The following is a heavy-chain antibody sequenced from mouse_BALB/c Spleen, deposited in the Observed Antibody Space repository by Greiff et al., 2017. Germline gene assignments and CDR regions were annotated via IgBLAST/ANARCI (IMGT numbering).Heavy chain of an antibody. CDR3: AREYDGYPAWFAY. V-gene: IGHV3-2*02. CDR1: GYSITSDYA. Sequence: EVQRVESGPGLVKPSQSLSLTCTVTGYSITSDYAWNWIRQFPGNKLEWMGYISYSGSTSYNPSLKSRISITRDTSKNQFFLQLNSVTTEDTATYYCAREYDGYPAWFAYWGQGTLVTVSA. CDR2: ISYSGST. J-gene: IGHJ3*01. D-gene: IGHD2-3*01.